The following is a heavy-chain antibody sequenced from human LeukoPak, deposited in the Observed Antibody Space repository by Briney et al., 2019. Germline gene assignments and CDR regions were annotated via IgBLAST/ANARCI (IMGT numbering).Heavy chain of an antibody. CDR1: GFTFSTYY. CDR2: INPSGGST. V-gene: IGHV1-46*01. J-gene: IGHJ5*02. CDR3: ARDGYNYGYYWFDP. Sequence: ASVKVSCKASGFTFSTYYMHWVRQAPGQGLEWMAIINPSGGSTSYAQKFQGRVTMTRNTSISTAYMELSSLRSEDTAVYYCARDGYNYGYYWFDPWGQGTLVTVSS. D-gene: IGHD5-24*01.